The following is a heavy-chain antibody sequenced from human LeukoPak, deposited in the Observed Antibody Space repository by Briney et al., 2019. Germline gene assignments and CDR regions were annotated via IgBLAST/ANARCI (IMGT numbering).Heavy chain of an antibody. V-gene: IGHV3-30*18. Sequence: GGSLRLSCAASGFTFSSYGMHWVRQAPGKGLEWVAVISYDGSNKYYADSVRGRFTISRDNSKNTLYLQMNSLRAEDTAVYCCAKDSGSYQLDYWGQGTLVTVSS. J-gene: IGHJ4*02. CDR1: GFTFSSYG. CDR2: ISYDGSNK. CDR3: AKDSGSYQLDY. D-gene: IGHD1-26*01.